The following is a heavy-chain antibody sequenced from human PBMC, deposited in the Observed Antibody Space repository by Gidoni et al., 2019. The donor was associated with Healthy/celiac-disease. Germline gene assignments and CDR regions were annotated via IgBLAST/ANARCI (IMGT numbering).Heavy chain of an antibody. CDR3: ARVAARRGGFDF. Sequence: QVQLQESGPGLVKPSQTLSLTCAVSGCSISSGGYYWSGIRQHPGKGLEWIGYIYYSGSTYYNPSLKSRVTISVDTSKNQFSLKLSSGTAADTAVYYCARVAARRGGFDFWGQGTLVTVSS. CDR1: GCSISSGGYY. D-gene: IGHD6-6*01. J-gene: IGHJ4*02. V-gene: IGHV4-31*11. CDR2: IYYSGST.